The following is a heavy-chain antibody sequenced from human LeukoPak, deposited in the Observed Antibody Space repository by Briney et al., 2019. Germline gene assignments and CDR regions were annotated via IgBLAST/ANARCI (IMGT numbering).Heavy chain of an antibody. J-gene: IGHJ5*02. CDR1: GFTVSSNY. CDR2: ICSGGST. CDR3: ARGGSSWFDH. V-gene: IGHV3-66*01. D-gene: IGHD6-13*01. Sequence: AGGSLRLSCAASGFTVSSNYMSWVRQAPGKGLEWVSIICSGGSTYYADSVKGRFTISRDNFKNMLYLQMNSLRIEDTAVYYCARGGSSWFDHWGQGTQVTVSS.